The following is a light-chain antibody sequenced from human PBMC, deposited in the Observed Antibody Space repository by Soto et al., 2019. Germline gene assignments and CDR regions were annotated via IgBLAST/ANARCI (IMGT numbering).Light chain of an antibody. CDR2: GAS. J-gene: IGKJ3*01. V-gene: IGKV3-20*01. CDR3: HQYGSSPFT. CDR1: QTVSANY. Sequence: EVVLTQSPATLSLSPGERATLSCRADQTVSANYLAWYQQKPGQAPRLLIYGASSRATGIPDRFSGSGSGTDFTLTISRQEPDDFAVFYWHQYGSSPFTFGPGTKVDIK.